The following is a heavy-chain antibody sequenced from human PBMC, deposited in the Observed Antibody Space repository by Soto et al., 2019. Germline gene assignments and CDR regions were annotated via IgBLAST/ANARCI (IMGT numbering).Heavy chain of an antibody. CDR3: ARASRIAVAGSGDFDY. J-gene: IGHJ4*02. CDR1: GGSFSGYY. CDR2: INHSGST. Sequence: SETLSLTCAVYGGSFSGYYWSWIRQPPGKGLEWIGEINHSGSTNYNPSLKSRVTISVDTSKNLFSLKLSSVTAADTAVYYCARASRIAVAGSGDFDYWGQGALVTVSS. V-gene: IGHV4-34*01. D-gene: IGHD6-19*01.